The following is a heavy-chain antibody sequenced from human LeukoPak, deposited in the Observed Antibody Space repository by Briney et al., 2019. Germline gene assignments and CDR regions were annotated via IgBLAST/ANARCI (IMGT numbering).Heavy chain of an antibody. J-gene: IGHJ4*02. CDR1: GFTFSSYG. Sequence: GGSLRLSCVASGFTFSSYGMHWVRQAPGKGLEWVAVIWHDGSNKYYTDSVKGRFTISRDDSKNTLYLQMNSLKAEDTAVYYCARPDYGASGDYWGQGTLVTVSS. D-gene: IGHD4-17*01. CDR2: IWHDGSNK. CDR3: ARPDYGASGDY. V-gene: IGHV3-33*08.